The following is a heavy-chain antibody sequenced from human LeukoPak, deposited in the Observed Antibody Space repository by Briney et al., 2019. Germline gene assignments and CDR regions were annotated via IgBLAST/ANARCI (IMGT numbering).Heavy chain of an antibody. CDR3: AKDNVAAAGRYFDY. CDR1: GFTFSSYG. D-gene: IGHD6-13*01. Sequence: PGGSLRLSCAASGFTFSSYGMHWVRQAPGKGLEWVALTSFDGDNKYFADSVKGRFTISRDNSKNTLYLQMHSLRPEDTAVYYCAKDNVAAAGRYFDYWGQGTLVTVSS. J-gene: IGHJ4*02. V-gene: IGHV3-30*18. CDR2: TSFDGDNK.